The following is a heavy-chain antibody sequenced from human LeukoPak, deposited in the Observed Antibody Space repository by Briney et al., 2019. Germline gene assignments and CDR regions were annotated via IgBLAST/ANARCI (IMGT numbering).Heavy chain of an antibody. CDR2: IWEDGSNK. CDR1: GFTFSTYG. V-gene: IGHV3-33*01. Sequence: GRSLRLSCAASGFTFSTYGMHCVRQAPGKGRGWVVAIWEDGSNKYYEDSVKGRFTISRDNSKNTLYLQMNRLRGEDTAVYYCARGAYGSGNYNNAYGMDVWGQGTTVTVSS. D-gene: IGHD3-10*01. CDR3: ARGAYGSGNYNNAYGMDV. J-gene: IGHJ6*02.